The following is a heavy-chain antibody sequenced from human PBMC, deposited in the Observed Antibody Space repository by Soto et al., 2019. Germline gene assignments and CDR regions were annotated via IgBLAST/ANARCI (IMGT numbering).Heavy chain of an antibody. J-gene: IGHJ5*02. CDR2: MNPNSGNT. CDR3: ARERTRGFDP. V-gene: IGHV1-8*01. Sequence: QVHLVQSGAEVRKPGASVKVSCKASGYTFTSYDINWVRQATGQGLEWMGWMNPNSGNTAYAQKFQGRVTMTRNTSISTAHMELSSLRCEDTAVYYCARERTRGFDPWGQGTLVTVSS. CDR1: GYTFTSYD.